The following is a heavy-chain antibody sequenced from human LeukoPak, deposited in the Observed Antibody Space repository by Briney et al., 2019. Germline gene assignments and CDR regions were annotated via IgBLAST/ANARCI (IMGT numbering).Heavy chain of an antibody. Sequence: ASVTVSFKCSGYTFTFYCMRWVRQAPGQGLEWMGWINTNSGGTNYAQKFQGRVTMTRDTSISTAYMELSRLRSDDTAVYYCARPVVDCSGGSCSSHFDYWGQGTLVTVSS. D-gene: IGHD2-15*01. CDR1: GYTFTFYC. CDR2: INTNSGGT. J-gene: IGHJ4*02. V-gene: IGHV1-2*02. CDR3: ARPVVDCSGGSCSSHFDY.